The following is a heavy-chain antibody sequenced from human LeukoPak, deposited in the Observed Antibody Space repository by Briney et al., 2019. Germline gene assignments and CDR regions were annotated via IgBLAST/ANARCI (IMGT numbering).Heavy chain of an antibody. Sequence: PGGSLRLSCAASGLTFSSYAMSWVRQAPGKGLEWVSAISGSGGSTYYADSVKGRFTISRDNSKNTLYLQMNSLRAEDTAVYYCAKAYDFWSGPRGYFDYWGQGTLVTVSS. J-gene: IGHJ4*02. V-gene: IGHV3-23*01. D-gene: IGHD3-3*01. CDR2: ISGSGGST. CDR3: AKAYDFWSGPRGYFDY. CDR1: GLTFSSYA.